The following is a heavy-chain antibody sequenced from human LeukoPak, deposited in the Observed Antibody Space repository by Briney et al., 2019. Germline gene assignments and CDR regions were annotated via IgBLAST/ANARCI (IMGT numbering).Heavy chain of an antibody. Sequence: GGSLRLSCAASGFTFSSYEMNWVRQAPGKGLEGVSYISSSGSTIHYADSVKGRFTISRDNAKNSLYLQLNSLRAEDTAVYYCARDRYDSSGIFDYWGQGTLVTVSS. CDR1: GFTFSSYE. D-gene: IGHD3-22*01. CDR3: ARDRYDSSGIFDY. J-gene: IGHJ4*02. V-gene: IGHV3-48*03. CDR2: ISSSGSTI.